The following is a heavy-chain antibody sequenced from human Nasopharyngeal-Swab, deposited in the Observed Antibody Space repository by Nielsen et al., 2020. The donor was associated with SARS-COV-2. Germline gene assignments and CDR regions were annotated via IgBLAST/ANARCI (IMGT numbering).Heavy chain of an antibody. D-gene: IGHD2-15*01. V-gene: IGHV3-30-3*01. Sequence: GGSLRLSCAASGFTFNTYRFHWVRQAPGKGLEWVAVISYDGSNKYYADSVKGRFTISRDNSKNTLYLQMNSLRAEDTAVYYCARDLGGYLDYWGQGTLVTVSS. CDR3: ARDLGGYLDY. J-gene: IGHJ4*02. CDR1: GFTFNTYR. CDR2: ISYDGSNK.